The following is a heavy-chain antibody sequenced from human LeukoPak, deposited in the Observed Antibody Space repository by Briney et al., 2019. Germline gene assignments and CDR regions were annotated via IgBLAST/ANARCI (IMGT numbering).Heavy chain of an antibody. CDR3: ARAAWYDSSGYSYHFDY. D-gene: IGHD3-22*01. V-gene: IGHV3-23*01. CDR2: ISGSGGST. Sequence: GGSLRLSCAASGFTFSSYAMSWVRQAPGKGLEWVSAISGSGGSTYYADSVKGRFTISRDNSKNTLYLQMNSLRAEDTAVYYCARAAWYDSSGYSYHFDYWGQGTLVTVSS. CDR1: GFTFSSYA. J-gene: IGHJ4*02.